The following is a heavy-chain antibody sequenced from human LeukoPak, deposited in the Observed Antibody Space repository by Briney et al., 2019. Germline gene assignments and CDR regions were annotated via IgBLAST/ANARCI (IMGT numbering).Heavy chain of an antibody. J-gene: IGHJ4*02. V-gene: IGHV3-23*01. CDR1: GFTFNNYA. Sequence: QPGGTLRLSCAASGFTFNNYAMTWIRQAPGKGLEWVSSISGSGGTTHYADSVKGRFTISRDNAKNSLYLQMNSLRAEDTAVYYCARDLSGDFDYWGQGTLVTVSS. CDR3: ARDLSGDFDY. CDR2: ISGSGGTT.